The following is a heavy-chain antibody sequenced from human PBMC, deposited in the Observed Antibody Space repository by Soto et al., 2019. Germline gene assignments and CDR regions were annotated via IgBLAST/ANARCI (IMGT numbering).Heavy chain of an antibody. V-gene: IGHV4-4*07. CDR3: AREFSATQRGFDY. Sequence: PSETLSLTCTVSGGSISNFHWSWIRQPAGKGLEWIGRVSSSGSTNYNPSLKSRVTVSVDTSKKQFSLILTSVTAADTAMYYCAREFSATQRGFDYWGHGTLVTVSS. J-gene: IGHJ4*01. CDR1: GGSISNFH. CDR2: VSSSGST. D-gene: IGHD6-19*01.